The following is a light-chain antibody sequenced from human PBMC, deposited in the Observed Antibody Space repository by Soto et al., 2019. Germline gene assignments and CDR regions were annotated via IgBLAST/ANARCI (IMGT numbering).Light chain of an antibody. V-gene: IGKV3-15*01. CDR3: QQYFNWPPLT. J-gene: IGKJ4*01. Sequence: ETALTQSPATLSVSPGERATLSCRASQSVSSNLAWYQQKPGQAPRLLMFGASTRATNIPARFSGSGSGTEFTLTISSLQSEDFAVYYCQQYFNWPPLTFGGGTKVDI. CDR1: QSVSSN. CDR2: GAS.